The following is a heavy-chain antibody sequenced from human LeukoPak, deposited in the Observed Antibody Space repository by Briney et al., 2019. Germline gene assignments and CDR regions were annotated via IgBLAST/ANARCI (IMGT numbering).Heavy chain of an antibody. D-gene: IGHD6-19*01. CDR3: ARWLRQGDY. J-gene: IGHJ4*02. CDR2: IYNGGTT. V-gene: IGHV3-66*01. CDR1: GFTVSSNY. Sequence: GGSLRLSCAVSGFTVSSNYMSWVRQAPGKGLEWVSVIYNGGTTYYADSVKGRFTISRDNSKNTLYLQMNSLRAEDTAVYYCARWLRQGDYWGQGTLVTVSS.